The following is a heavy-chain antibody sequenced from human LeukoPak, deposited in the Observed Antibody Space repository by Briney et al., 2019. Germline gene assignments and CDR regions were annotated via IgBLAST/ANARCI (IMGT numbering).Heavy chain of an antibody. CDR2: IYYSGST. D-gene: IGHD6-13*01. CDR1: GGSISSSSYY. J-gene: IGHJ5*02. CDR3: ARGSIAAAGTRWFDP. V-gene: IGHV4-39*07. Sequence: NPSETLSLTCTVSGGSISSSSYYWGWIRQPPGKGLEWIGSIYYSGSTNYNPSLKSRVTISVDTSKNQFSLKLSSVTAADTAVYYCARGSIAAAGTRWFDPWGQGTLVTVSS.